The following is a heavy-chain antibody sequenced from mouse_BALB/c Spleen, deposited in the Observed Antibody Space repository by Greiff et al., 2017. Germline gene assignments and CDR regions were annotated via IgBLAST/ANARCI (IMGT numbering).Heavy chain of an antibody. D-gene: IGHD2-1*01. CDR2: INPSNGRT. CDR3: ASLLGYYAMDY. CDR1: GYTFTSYW. J-gene: IGHJ4*01. Sequence: VQLQQPGAELVKPGASVKLSCKASGYTFTSYWMHWVKQRPGQGLEWIGEINPSNGRTNYNEKFKSKATLTVDKSSSTAYMQLSSLTSEDSAVYYCASLLGYYAMDYWGQGTSVTVSS. V-gene: IGHV1S81*02.